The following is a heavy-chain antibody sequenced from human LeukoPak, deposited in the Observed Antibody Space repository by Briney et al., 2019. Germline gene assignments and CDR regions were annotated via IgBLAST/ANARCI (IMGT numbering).Heavy chain of an antibody. CDR2: IYYSGST. Sequence: SETLSLTCTVSGGSISSSSYYWGWIRQPPGKGLEWIGSIYYSGSTYYNPSLKSRVTIPVDTSKNQFSLKLSSVTAADTAVYYCAILGGLRPLGSGSYSDYWGQGTLVTVSS. D-gene: IGHD3-10*01. J-gene: IGHJ4*02. CDR3: AILGGLRPLGSGSYSDY. V-gene: IGHV4-39*01. CDR1: GGSISSSSYY.